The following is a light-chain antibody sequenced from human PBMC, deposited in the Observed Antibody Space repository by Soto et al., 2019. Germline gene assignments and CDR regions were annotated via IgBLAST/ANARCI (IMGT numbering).Light chain of an antibody. J-gene: IGKJ1*01. V-gene: IGKV3-15*01. CDR3: QQYNNWPPWT. CDR1: QSVSSN. CDR2: DAS. Sequence: EIVMTQSPATLSLSPGERATLSCRASQSVSSNLAWYQQKPGQAPRLLIYDASTRATGLPARFSGSGSGTEFTLTISSLQSEDFAVYYCQQYNNWPPWTFGQGTKVDIK.